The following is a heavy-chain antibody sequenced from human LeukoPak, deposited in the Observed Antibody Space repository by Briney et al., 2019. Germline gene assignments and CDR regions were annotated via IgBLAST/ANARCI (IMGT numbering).Heavy chain of an antibody. CDR2: ISGSGGST. Sequence: AGGSLRLSCAASGFTFSSYAMSWVRQAPGKGLEWVSAISGSGGSTYYADSVKGRFTISRDNSKNMLYLQMNSLRAEDTAVYYCAKEQSPYSSSWYYYGMDVWGQGTTVTVSS. V-gene: IGHV3-23*01. D-gene: IGHD6-13*01. CDR1: GFTFSSYA. J-gene: IGHJ6*02. CDR3: AKEQSPYSSSWYYYGMDV.